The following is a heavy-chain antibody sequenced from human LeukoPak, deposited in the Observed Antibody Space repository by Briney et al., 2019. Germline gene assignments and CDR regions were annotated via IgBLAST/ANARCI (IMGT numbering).Heavy chain of an antibody. V-gene: IGHV1-3*01. CDR3: ARGYCSGGSCYSWYYYYYGMDV. Sequence: ASVKVSCKASGYTFTSYAMHWVRQAPGQRLEWMGWINAGNGNTKHPQKFQGRVTITRDTSASTAYMELSSLRSEDTAVYYCARGYCSGGSCYSWYYYYYGMDVWGQGTTVTVSS. D-gene: IGHD2-15*01. CDR2: INAGNGNT. J-gene: IGHJ6*02. CDR1: GYTFTSYA.